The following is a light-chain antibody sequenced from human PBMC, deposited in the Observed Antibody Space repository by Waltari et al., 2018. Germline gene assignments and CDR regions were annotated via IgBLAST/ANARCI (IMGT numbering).Light chain of an antibody. Sequence: QSALTQPPSASGSPGQSVTISCTGTASDVGGYRYVSWCQKHPGKAPKLIIFDVSKRPCGVPDRFSGSKSGNTASLTVAGLQAEDEADYYCSSYAGSNNYVFGTGTKVTVL. CDR2: DVS. CDR3: SSYAGSNNYV. CDR1: ASDVGGYRY. V-gene: IGLV2-8*01. J-gene: IGLJ1*01.